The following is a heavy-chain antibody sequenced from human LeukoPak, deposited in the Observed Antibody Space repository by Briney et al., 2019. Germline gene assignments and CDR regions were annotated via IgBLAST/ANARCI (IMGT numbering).Heavy chain of an antibody. CDR1: GGSISSYH. V-gene: IGHV4-4*07. CDR3: AREGGPYRPLDY. Sequence: PSETLSLTCTVSGGSISSYHWTWIRQPAGKGLEWIGRIYTSGSTNYNPSLKTRVTMSVDTSKNQFSLKLSSVTAADAAVYYCAREGGPYRPLDYSGQGTLVTVSS. J-gene: IGHJ4*02. CDR2: IYTSGST.